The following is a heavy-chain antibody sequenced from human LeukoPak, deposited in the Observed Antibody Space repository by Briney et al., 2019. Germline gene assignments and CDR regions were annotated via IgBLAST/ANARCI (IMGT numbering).Heavy chain of an antibody. V-gene: IGHV3-30*02. Sequence: PGGSLRLSCAASGFTFSSYGTHWVRQAPGKGLEWVAFIRYDGSNKYYADSVKGRFTISRDNSKNTLYLQMNSLRAEDTAVYYCAKARIVIAAAVSFDYWGQGTLVTVSS. D-gene: IGHD6-13*01. CDR1: GFTFSSYG. CDR2: IRYDGSNK. J-gene: IGHJ4*02. CDR3: AKARIVIAAAVSFDY.